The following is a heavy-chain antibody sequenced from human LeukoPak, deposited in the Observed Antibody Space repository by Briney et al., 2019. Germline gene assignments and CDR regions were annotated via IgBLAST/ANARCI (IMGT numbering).Heavy chain of an antibody. V-gene: IGHV1-8*01. D-gene: IGHD4-17*01. CDR3: ARSTVTTEGDFDY. CDR1: RYTFTSYD. CDR2: MNPNSGNT. Sequence: GASVKVSCKASRYTFTSYDINWVRQATGQGLEWMGWMNPNSGNTGYAQKFQGRVTMTRNTSISTAYMELSSLRSEDTAVYYCARSTVTTEGDFDYWGQGTLVTVSS. J-gene: IGHJ4*02.